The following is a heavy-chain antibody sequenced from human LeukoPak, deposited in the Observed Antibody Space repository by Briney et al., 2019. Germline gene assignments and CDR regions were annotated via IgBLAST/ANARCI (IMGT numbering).Heavy chain of an antibody. CDR1: GGSISSYY. CDR2: IYYSGST. Sequence: SETLSLTCTVSGGSISSYYWSWIRQPPGKGLEWIGYIYYSGSTNYNPSPKSRVTISVDTSKNQFSLKLSSVIAADTAVYYCARESVVTVFDYWGQGTLVTVSS. D-gene: IGHD2-21*02. J-gene: IGHJ4*02. CDR3: ARESVVTVFDY. V-gene: IGHV4-59*01.